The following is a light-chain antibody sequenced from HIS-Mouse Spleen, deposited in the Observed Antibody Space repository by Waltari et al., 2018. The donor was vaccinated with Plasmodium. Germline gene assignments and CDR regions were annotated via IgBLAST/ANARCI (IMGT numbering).Light chain of an antibody. V-gene: IGKV1-9*01. Sequence: IQLTLSPSFLSASVGDRVTITCRASQGISSYLAWYQQKPGKAPKLLIYAASTLQSGVPSRFSGSGAGTEFTLTISSLQPEDFATYYCQQLNSYPLTFGGGTKVEIK. CDR2: AAS. CDR3: QQLNSYPLT. J-gene: IGKJ4*01. CDR1: QGISSY.